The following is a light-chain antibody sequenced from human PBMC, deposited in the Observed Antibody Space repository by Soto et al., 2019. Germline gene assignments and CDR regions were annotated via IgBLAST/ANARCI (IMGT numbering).Light chain of an antibody. J-gene: IGLJ1*01. V-gene: IGLV1-44*01. CDR1: SSNIGTNA. Sequence: QSVLTQPPSASGTPGQRVTISCSGGSSNIGTNAVNWYQQLPGTAPKLLIYNNNQRPSGVPDRFSGSKSGTSASLAISGLQSEDEADYYCAAWDDSLNGDVFGPGTQLTVL. CDR2: NNN. CDR3: AAWDDSLNGDV.